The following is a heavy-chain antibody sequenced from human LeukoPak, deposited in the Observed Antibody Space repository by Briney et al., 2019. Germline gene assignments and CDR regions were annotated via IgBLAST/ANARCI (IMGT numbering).Heavy chain of an antibody. D-gene: IGHD3-16*02. CDR1: GGSISSYY. CDR3: VRSLHTLGGVIVFDS. V-gene: IGHV4-4*07. Sequence: PSETLSLTCTVSGGSISSYYWSWIRQPAGKGLEWIGRIYTSGSTNYNPSLKSRVTMSVDTSKNQFSLRVSSVTAADTAVYYCVRSLHTLGGVIVFDSWGQGTLVTVSS. CDR2: IYTSGST. J-gene: IGHJ5*01.